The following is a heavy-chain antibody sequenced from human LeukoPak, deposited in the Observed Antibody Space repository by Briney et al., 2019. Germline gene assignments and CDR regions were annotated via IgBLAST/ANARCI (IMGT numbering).Heavy chain of an antibody. V-gene: IGHV6-1*01. CDR1: GDSVSSNSAA. D-gene: IGHD3-3*02. Sequence: SQTLSLTCAISGDSVSSNSAAWTWIRQSPSRGLEWLGRTYYRSKWYNDYAVSVKSRITINPDTSKNQFSLQLNSVTPEDTAVYYCAGAGWGHFWSGSSPFDYWGQGTLVTVSS. CDR2: TYYRSKWYN. J-gene: IGHJ4*02. CDR3: AGAGWGHFWSGSSPFDY.